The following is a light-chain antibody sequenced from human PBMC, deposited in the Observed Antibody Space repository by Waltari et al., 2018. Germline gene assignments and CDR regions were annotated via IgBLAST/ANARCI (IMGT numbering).Light chain of an antibody. CDR3: QSYDNILTVI. CDR1: SSNIGAGYD. V-gene: IGLV1-40*01. Sequence: QSGLTQPPSVSGAPGQSVTISCTRSSSNIGAGYDVHWYQQLPGSAPKLLIYGNTKRPSGVPDRFSGSKSGTSASLAITGLQAEDEADYYCQSYDNILTVIFGGGTKVTVL. CDR2: GNT. J-gene: IGLJ2*01.